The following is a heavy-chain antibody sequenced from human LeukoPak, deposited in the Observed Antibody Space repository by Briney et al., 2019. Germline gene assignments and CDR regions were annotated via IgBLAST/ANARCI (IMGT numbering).Heavy chain of an antibody. CDR3: ARDSSGWYYDY. V-gene: IGHV4-34*01. CDR1: GGSFSGYY. Sequence: SETLSLTCAVYGGSFSGYYWSWIRQPPGKGLEWIGEINHSGSTNYNPSLKSRVTISADTSKNQFSLKLSSVTAADTAVYYCARDSSGWYYDYWGQGTLVTVSS. J-gene: IGHJ4*02. CDR2: INHSGST. D-gene: IGHD6-19*01.